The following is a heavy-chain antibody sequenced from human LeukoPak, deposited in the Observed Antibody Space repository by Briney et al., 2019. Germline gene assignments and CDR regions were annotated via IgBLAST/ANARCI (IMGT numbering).Heavy chain of an antibody. D-gene: IGHD3-3*01. CDR1: GFTFSTYS. V-gene: IGHV3-21*01. CDR2: ISSSTSSI. J-gene: IGHJ4*02. Sequence: GGSLRLSCAASGFTFSTYSMNWVRQAPGKGLEWVSSISSSTSSIYYADSVKGRFTISKDNAKNSLYLQMNSLRAEDTALYYCARGNYDFWSGYSDYWGRGTLVTVSS. CDR3: ARGNYDFWSGYSDY.